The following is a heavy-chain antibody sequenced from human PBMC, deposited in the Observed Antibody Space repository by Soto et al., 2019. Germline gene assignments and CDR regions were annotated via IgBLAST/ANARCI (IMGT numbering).Heavy chain of an antibody. Sequence: HPGGSLRLSCAASGFTFSSYGMHWVRQAPGKGLEWVAVISYDGSNKYYADSVKGRFTISRDNSKNTLYLQMNSLRAEDTAVYYCAKDLLGATSPLAFDIWGQGTMVTVSS. D-gene: IGHD1-26*01. CDR1: GFTFSSYG. J-gene: IGHJ3*02. V-gene: IGHV3-30*18. CDR2: ISYDGSNK. CDR3: AKDLLGATSPLAFDI.